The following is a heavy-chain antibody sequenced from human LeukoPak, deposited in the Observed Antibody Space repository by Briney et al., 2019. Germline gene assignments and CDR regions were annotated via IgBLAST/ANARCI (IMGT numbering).Heavy chain of an antibody. Sequence: GSLRLSCAASGFTFSSYNMNWVRQAPGKGLEWIGSIYFSGTTYYNPSLKSRVTISVDTSNNQFSLKLSSVTAADTAVYYCARTGGSYFKEYFDYWGQGTLVTVSS. CDR3: ARTGGSYFKEYFDY. V-gene: IGHV4-59*05. CDR2: IYFSGTT. CDR1: GFTFSSYN. J-gene: IGHJ4*02. D-gene: IGHD1-26*01.